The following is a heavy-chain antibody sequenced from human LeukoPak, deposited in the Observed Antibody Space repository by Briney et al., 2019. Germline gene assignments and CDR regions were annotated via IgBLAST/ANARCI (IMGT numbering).Heavy chain of an antibody. CDR3: TTNLVGDNDYGY. CDR2: FDPEDGET. Sequence: ASVKVSCKVSGNTLTDLSMHWVRQAPGRGLEWMGGFDPEDGETDYSQKFQGRVTMTDDTSADTAYMDLISLRFEGTAVHYCTTNLVGDNDYGYWGQGTLVTVSS. CDR1: GNTLTDLS. D-gene: IGHD4-17*01. V-gene: IGHV1-24*01. J-gene: IGHJ4*02.